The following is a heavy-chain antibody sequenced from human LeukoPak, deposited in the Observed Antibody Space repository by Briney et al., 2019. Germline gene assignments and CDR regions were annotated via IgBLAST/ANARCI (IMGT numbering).Heavy chain of an antibody. CDR2: ITSKANSYAT. Sequence: PGGSLRLSCAASGFTFSGSAMHWVRQASGKGLEWVGRITSKANSYATAYAASVKGRFTISRDDSKNTAYLQMNSLRAEDTAVYFCAKVGGVVIPGSYWGQGTLVTISS. D-gene: IGHD3-3*01. CDR3: AKVGGVVIPGSY. V-gene: IGHV3-73*01. CDR1: GFTFSGSA. J-gene: IGHJ4*02.